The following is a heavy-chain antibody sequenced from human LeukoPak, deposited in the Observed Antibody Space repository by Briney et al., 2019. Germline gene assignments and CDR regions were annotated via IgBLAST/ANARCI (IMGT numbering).Heavy chain of an antibody. CDR1: GYTFTSYG. V-gene: IGHV1-18*04. J-gene: IGHJ4*02. Sequence: ASVKVSCKASGYTFTSYGIIWVRQAPGQGLEWMGWISAYNGITNYAQKLQGRVTMTTDTYTSTDYMELRSLRSDGTAVYYCAKLWPAAEFFDYWGQGTLVTVSS. CDR2: ISAYNGIT. D-gene: IGHD2-21*01. CDR3: AKLWPAAEFFDY.